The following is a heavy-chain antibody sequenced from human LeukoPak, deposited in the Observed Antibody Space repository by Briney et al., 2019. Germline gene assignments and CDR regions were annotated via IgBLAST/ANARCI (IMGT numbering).Heavy chain of an antibody. V-gene: IGHV7-4-1*02. CDR1: GYTFTSHA. J-gene: IGHJ5*02. CDR2: INTNTGNP. CDR3: ARAGGSYPHSWFDP. D-gene: IGHD1-26*01. Sequence: ASVKVSCKASGYTFTSHAMNWVRQAPGQGLEWMGWINTNTGNPTYAQGFTGRFVFSLDTSVSTAYLQISSLKAEDTAVYYCARAGGSYPHSWFDPWGQGTLVTVSS.